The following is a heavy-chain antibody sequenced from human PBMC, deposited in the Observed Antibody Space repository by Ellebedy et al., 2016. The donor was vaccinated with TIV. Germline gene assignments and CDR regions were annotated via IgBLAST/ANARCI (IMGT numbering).Heavy chain of an antibody. CDR2: ISHVATLT. J-gene: IGHJ5*02. CDR3: TKDRPGYSGVFA. CDR1: GFTFNSYA. Sequence: GESLKISCVVSGFTFNSYAMGWVRQAPGKGLEWVSAISHVATLTYYADSVRGRFTISRDNSKNALYLQMNSLTAEDTAVYYCTKDRPGYSGVFAWGQGTLVTVS. V-gene: IGHV3-23*01. D-gene: IGHD5-18*01.